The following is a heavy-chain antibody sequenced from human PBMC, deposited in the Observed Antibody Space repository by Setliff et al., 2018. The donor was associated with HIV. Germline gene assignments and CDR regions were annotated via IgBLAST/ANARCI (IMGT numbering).Heavy chain of an antibody. Sequence: SETLSLTCGIYGGSFSDYYWSWIRQPPGEGLEWIGEINHSGSTNYNPSLKSRVTISVDTSKNQFSLKLSSVTAADTAVYYCARGELLYYYYYGMDVWGQGTTVTVSS. J-gene: IGHJ6*02. D-gene: IGHD1-26*01. CDR3: ARGELLYYYYYGMDV. CDR1: GGSFSDYY. V-gene: IGHV4-34*01. CDR2: INHSGST.